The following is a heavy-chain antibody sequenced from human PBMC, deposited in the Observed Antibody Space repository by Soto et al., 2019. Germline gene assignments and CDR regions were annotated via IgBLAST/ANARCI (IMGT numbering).Heavy chain of an antibody. J-gene: IGHJ3*02. CDR3: ARGLEGFGFAFDI. V-gene: IGHV4-31*03. CDR2: IYYSGST. Sequence: SETLSLTCTVSGGSISSGGYYWSWIRQHPGKGLEWIGYIYYSGSTYYNPSLKSRVTISVDTSKNQFSLKLSSVTAVDTAVYYCARGLEGFGFAFDIWGQGTMVTVSS. CDR1: GGSISSGGYY. D-gene: IGHD3-16*01.